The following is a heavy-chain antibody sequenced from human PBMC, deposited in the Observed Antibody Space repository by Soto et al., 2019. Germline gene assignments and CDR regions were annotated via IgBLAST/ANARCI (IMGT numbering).Heavy chain of an antibody. CDR1: GASISSYY. CDR2: IHYTENT. V-gene: IGHV4-59*01. D-gene: IGHD1-1*01. J-gene: IGHJ4*02. Sequence: SETLSLTCSVSGASISSYYWSWIRQPPGKGLEWIGYIHYTENTNYNPSLESRVTMSIDTSKNQFSLNLSSVTAADTAMYYCAGIHHWHHYDYCGQRTPV. CDR3: AGIHHWHHYDY.